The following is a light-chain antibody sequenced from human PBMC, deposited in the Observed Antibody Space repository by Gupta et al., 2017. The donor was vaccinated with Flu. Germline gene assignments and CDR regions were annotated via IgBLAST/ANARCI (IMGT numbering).Light chain of an antibody. V-gene: IGLV2-8*01. J-gene: IGLJ3*02. Sequence: SIDFVAYNAVSWDQQYPGRAPKLWIDEVTKRPAGVPDRFAGSKSGNTASLTVSGLQEEDEAVYYCFSHAGNFNVMFGGGTKLTVV. CDR2: EVT. CDR1: SIDFVAYNA. CDR3: FSHAGNFNVM.